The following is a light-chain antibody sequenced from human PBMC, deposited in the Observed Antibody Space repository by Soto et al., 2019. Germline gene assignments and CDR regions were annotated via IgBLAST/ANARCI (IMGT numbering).Light chain of an antibody. J-gene: IGKJ4*01. Sequence: EIVLTQSPGTLSLSPGERATLSCRASQSVSSSYLAGYHQKPGQAPRLLIYGASSRATGIPDRFSGSGSGTDFTLTISRLEPEDFAVYYCQQYDSSPLTFGGGTKVEIK. V-gene: IGKV3-20*01. CDR1: QSVSSSY. CDR2: GAS. CDR3: QQYDSSPLT.